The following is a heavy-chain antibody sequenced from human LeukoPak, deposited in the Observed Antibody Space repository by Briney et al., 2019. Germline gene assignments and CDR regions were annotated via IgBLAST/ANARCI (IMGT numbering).Heavy chain of an antibody. CDR1: GGSISPYY. V-gene: IGHV4-59*01. J-gene: IGHJ4*02. Sequence: TSETLSLTCTVSGGSISPYYWSWIRQPPGKGLEWIGYIYYSGSTNYNPSLKSRVTISVDTSKNQFSLKLSSVTAADTAVYYCARSELLWFGGVNSGFDYWGQGTLVTVSS. CDR3: ARSELLWFGGVNSGFDY. D-gene: IGHD3-10*01. CDR2: IYYSGST.